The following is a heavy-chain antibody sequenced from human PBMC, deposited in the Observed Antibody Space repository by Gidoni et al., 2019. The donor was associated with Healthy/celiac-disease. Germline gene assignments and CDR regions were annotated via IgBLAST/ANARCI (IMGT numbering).Heavy chain of an antibody. V-gene: IGHV3-33*01. CDR2: RWYDGSNK. CDR1: GFPSRSYG. Sequence: QVQLVESGGGVVQPGRSLRLSCAASGFPSRSYGMRWVRQAPGKGLEWVAVRWYDGSNKYYADSVKGRFTISRDNSKNTLYLQMNSLRAEDTAVYYCARPGARGDYYYYGMDVWGQGTTVTVSS. D-gene: IGHD3-10*01. CDR3: ARPGARGDYYYYGMDV. J-gene: IGHJ6*02.